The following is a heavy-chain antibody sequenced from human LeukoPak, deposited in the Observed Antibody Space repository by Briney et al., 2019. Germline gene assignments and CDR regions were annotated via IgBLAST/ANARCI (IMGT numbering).Heavy chain of an antibody. CDR1: GFTFSSYS. CDR2: ISSSSGKM. D-gene: IGHD4-17*01. J-gene: IGHJ5*02. Sequence: GGSLRLSCAASGFTFSSYSMNWVRQAPGKGLEWVSSISSSSGKMYYADSVKGRFTISRDNAKNSLYLQMNSLRAEDTAVYYCAREDGEGFDPWGQGTLVTVSS. V-gene: IGHV3-21*01. CDR3: AREDGEGFDP.